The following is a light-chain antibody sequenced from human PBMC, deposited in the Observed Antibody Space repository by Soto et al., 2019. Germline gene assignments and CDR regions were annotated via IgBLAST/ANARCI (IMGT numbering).Light chain of an antibody. J-gene: IGKJ1*01. Sequence: EILMTQSPSTLSVSPGERATLSCRASQSVSSNLAWYQQKPGQAPRLLIYGASTRATGIPARFSGSGPGTEFTLTISRLEHEDFAVYYCQQYGRSPPVKFGQGTKVDIK. CDR2: GAS. CDR3: QQYGRSPPVK. V-gene: IGKV3-15*01. CDR1: QSVSSN.